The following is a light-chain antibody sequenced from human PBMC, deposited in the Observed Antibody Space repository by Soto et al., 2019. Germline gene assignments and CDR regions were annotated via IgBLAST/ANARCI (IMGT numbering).Light chain of an antibody. CDR1: QSVRSSY. J-gene: IGKJ3*01. CDR3: QQYGSSLFT. Sequence: EIVLTQSPGTLSLSPGERATLSCRASQSVRSSYLAWYQQKPGQAPRLLIYGASSRATGIPDRFSGSGSGTDFTLTISRLEPDDFAVYYCQQYGSSLFTFGPGTNVDIK. CDR2: GAS. V-gene: IGKV3-20*01.